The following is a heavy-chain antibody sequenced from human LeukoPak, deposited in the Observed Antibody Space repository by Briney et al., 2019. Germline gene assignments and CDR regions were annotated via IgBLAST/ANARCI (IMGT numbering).Heavy chain of an antibody. CDR3: ARDQFAHSNYRPDY. CDR2: ISSSSSYI. D-gene: IGHD4-11*01. J-gene: IGHJ4*02. CDR1: GFTFSSYS. Sequence: GGSLRLSCAASGFTFSSYSMNWVRQAPGKGLEWVSSISSSSSYIYYADSVKGRFTISRDNAKNTLYLQMNSLRAEDTAMYYCARDQFAHSNYRPDYWGQGTLVTVSS. V-gene: IGHV3-21*01.